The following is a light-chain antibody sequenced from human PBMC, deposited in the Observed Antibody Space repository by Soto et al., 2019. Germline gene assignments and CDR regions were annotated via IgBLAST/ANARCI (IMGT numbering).Light chain of an antibody. CDR2: ANI. CDR3: QSYDSRLSGSV. Sequence: QAVVTQPPSVSGAPGQRVTISCTGSSSNIGAGYDVHWYQQPPGTAPKLLIYANINRPSGVPDRFSGSKSGTSASLAITGLQAEDEADYYCQSYDSRLSGSVFGGGTKLTVL. V-gene: IGLV1-40*01. J-gene: IGLJ3*02. CDR1: SSNIGAGYD.